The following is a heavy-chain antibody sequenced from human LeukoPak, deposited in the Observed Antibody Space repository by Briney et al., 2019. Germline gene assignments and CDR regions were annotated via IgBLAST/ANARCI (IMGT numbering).Heavy chain of an antibody. CDR1: GFTFSEFS. CDR2: IDGGGQNT. Sequence: GGSLRLSCAASGFTFSEFSMHWVRQAPGKSLEYVSAIDGGGQNTFYADSVRGRFIITRDNAQNTLSLQMGSLRPDDMAVYYCARVLRGYDYWGQGALITVSS. CDR3: ARVLRGYDY. V-gene: IGHV3-64*02. J-gene: IGHJ4*02. D-gene: IGHD6-25*01.